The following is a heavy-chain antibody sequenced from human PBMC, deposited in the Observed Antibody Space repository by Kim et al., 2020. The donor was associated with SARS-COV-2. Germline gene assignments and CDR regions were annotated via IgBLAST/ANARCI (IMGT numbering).Heavy chain of an antibody. V-gene: IGHV1-2*06. CDR3: ASPVTGPENWFDP. D-gene: IGHD2-21*02. CDR2: INPNSGGT. J-gene: IGHJ5*02. Sequence: ASVKVSCKASGYTFTGYYMHWVRQAPGQGLEWMGRINPNSGGTNYAQKFQGRVTMTRDTSISTAYMELSRLRSDDTAVYYCASPVTGPENWFDPWGQGTLVTVSS. CDR1: GYTFTGYY.